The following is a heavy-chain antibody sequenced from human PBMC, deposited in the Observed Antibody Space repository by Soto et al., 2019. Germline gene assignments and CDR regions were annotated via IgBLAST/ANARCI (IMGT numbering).Heavy chain of an antibody. V-gene: IGHV1-18*01. CDR1: GYTFTSYG. Sequence: GASVKVSCKASGYTFTSYGISWVRQAPGQGLEWMGWISAYNGNTNYAQNLQGRVTITRDTSASTAYMELSSLRSEDTAVYYCARSIVVVTALVYWGQGTLVTVSS. J-gene: IGHJ4*02. CDR3: ARSIVVVTALVY. D-gene: IGHD2-21*02. CDR2: ISAYNGNT.